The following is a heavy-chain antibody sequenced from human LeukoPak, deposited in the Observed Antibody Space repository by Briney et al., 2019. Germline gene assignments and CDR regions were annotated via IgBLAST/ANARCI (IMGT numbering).Heavy chain of an antibody. Sequence: PSETLSLTCAVYGGSFSGYYWSWIRQPPGKGLEWIGEINHSGSTNYNPSLKSRVTISVDTSKNQFSLKLSSVTAADTAVYYCARGGGGSSWTGGEFDYWGQGTLVTVSS. D-gene: IGHD6-13*01. CDR2: INHSGST. CDR3: ARGGGGSSWTGGEFDY. J-gene: IGHJ4*02. CDR1: GGSFSGYY. V-gene: IGHV4-34*01.